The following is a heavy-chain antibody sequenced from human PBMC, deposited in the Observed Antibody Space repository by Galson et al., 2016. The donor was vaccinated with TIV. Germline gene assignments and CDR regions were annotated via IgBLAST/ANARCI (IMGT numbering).Heavy chain of an antibody. D-gene: IGHD3-16*01. CDR1: GHTFTTYA. J-gene: IGHJ6*03. Sequence: SVKVSCKASGHTFTTYAISWVRQAPGQGLEWMGGINPLFGIATYAEKFQGRVTITADTSTRPAYMELSNLRSEDTAMYYCARGPNYYHSYMDVWGKGTTVTVSS. CDR3: ARGPNYYHSYMDV. V-gene: IGHV1-69*10. CDR2: INPLFGIA.